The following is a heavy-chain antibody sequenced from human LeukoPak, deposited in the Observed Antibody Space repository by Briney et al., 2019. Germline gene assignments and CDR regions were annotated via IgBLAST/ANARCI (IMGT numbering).Heavy chain of an antibody. V-gene: IGHV3-30*03. CDR1: GFTFSSYG. Sequence: GGSLRLSCAASGFTFSSYGMHWVRQAPGKGLEWVAVISYDGSNKYYADSVKGRFTISRDNSKNSLYLQMNTLRAEDTAVYYCARAFDVWGKGTTVTISS. CDR3: ARAFDV. CDR2: ISYDGSNK. J-gene: IGHJ6*04.